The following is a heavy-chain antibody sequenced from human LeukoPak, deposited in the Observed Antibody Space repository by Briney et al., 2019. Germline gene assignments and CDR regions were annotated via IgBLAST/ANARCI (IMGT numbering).Heavy chain of an antibody. CDR3: ASLKNYYDSSGNLVTDAFDI. J-gene: IGHJ3*02. Sequence: KPSETLSLTCTVSGFSISSGYYWGWFRQPPGKGLEWIGSIYHSGSTYYNPSLKSRVTISLNTSKNYFSLKLNSVTAADTAVYYCASLKNYYDSSGNLVTDAFDIWGQGTMVTVSS. CDR2: IYHSGST. D-gene: IGHD3-22*01. CDR1: GFSISSGYY. V-gene: IGHV4-38-2*02.